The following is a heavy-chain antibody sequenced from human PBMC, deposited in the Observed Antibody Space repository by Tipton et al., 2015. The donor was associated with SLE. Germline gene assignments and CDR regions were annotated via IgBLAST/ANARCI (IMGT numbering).Heavy chain of an antibody. V-gene: IGHV4-38-2*01. J-gene: IGHJ4*02. CDR1: GYSISSGYY. CDR3: ARVYSSGWCAH. D-gene: IGHD6-19*01. CDR2: IYHSGST. Sequence: TLSLTCAVSGYSISSGYYWGWIRQPPGKGPEWIGSIYHSGSTYYNPSLKSRVTISVDTSKNQFSLKLSSVTAADTAVYYCARVYSSGWCAHWGQGTLVTVSS.